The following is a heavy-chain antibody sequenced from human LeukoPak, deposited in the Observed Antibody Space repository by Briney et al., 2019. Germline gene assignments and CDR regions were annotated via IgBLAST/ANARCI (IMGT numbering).Heavy chain of an antibody. Sequence: ETLSLTCTVSGGSITSYYWSWVRQAPGKGLEWVGRIKTKTDGGTTDYTAPVKGRFTISRDDSKNTLYLQMNSLKIEDTAVYYCTKTQVGVTFGLDYWGQGTLVTVSS. J-gene: IGHJ4*02. CDR1: GGSITSYY. V-gene: IGHV3-15*01. CDR3: TKTQVGVTFGLDY. D-gene: IGHD1-26*01. CDR2: IKTKTDGGTT.